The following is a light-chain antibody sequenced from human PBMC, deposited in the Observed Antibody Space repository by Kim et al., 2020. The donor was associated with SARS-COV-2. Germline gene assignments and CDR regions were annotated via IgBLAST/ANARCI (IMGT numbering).Light chain of an antibody. Sequence: SSELTQDPAVSVALGQTVRITCQGDSLRSYYATWYQQRPRQAPVLVIYGRNNRPSGIPDRFSGSRSGNTASLTISGAQAEDEADFYCQSRDSGGNVLFGGGTQLTVL. V-gene: IGLV3-19*01. CDR3: QSRDSGGNVL. CDR2: GRN. J-gene: IGLJ2*01. CDR1: SLRSYY.